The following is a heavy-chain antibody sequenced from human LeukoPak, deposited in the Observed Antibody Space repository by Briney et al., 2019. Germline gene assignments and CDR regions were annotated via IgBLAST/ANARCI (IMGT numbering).Heavy chain of an antibody. CDR2: INPSGGST. J-gene: IGHJ5*02. V-gene: IGHV1-46*01. D-gene: IGHD3-3*01. CDR3: ARDAEFFGVVRNWFDP. CDR1: GYTFTSYY. Sequence: ASVKVYCKASGYTFTSYYMHWVRQAPGQGLEWMGIINPSGGSTSYAQKFQGRVTMTRDTSTSTVYMELSSLRSEDTAVYYCARDAEFFGVVRNWFDPWGQGTLVTVSS.